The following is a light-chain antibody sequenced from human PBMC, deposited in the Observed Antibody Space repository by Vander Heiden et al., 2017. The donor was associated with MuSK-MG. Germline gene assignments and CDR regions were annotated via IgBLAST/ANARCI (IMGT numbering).Light chain of an antibody. J-gene: IGKJ1*01. CDR2: GAS. Sequence: EIVLTQSPGTLSLSPGERATLSCRASQSVNSYYLGWYQQKPGQAPRLLIFGASSRAAGIPDRFSGSGSGTDFTLTSSRLEPEDFAVYYCQHYFSSPTFGQGTMVEIK. CDR1: QSVNSYY. CDR3: QHYFSSPT. V-gene: IGKV3-20*01.